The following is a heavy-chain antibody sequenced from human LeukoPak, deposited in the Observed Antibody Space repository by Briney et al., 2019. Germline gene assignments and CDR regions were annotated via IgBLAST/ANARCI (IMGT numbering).Heavy chain of an antibody. CDR2: IYYSGST. V-gene: IGHV4-31*03. J-gene: IGHJ2*01. CDR3: ARSNRADWYFDL. D-gene: IGHD3-10*01. CDR1: GGSISSGGYY. Sequence: SETLSLTCTVSGGSISSGGYYWSWIRQHPGKGLEWIGYIYYSGSTYYNPSLKSRVTISVDRPKNQFSLKLSSVTAADTAVYYCARSNRADWYFDLWGRGTLVTVSS.